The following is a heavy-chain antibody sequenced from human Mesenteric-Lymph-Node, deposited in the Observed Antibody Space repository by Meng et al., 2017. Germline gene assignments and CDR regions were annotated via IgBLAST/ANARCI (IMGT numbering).Heavy chain of an antibody. CDR2: IYHGVNI. Sequence: LFEACAVMLTPSQTPSLSWASAGHSNTSGNYSWTWIRQPPGKGLEWIGYIYHGVNIYYTPSLRSRVTISVDKSRNQFSLKLTSVSAADTAVYYCVRDTRRGGGWFDPWGQGTLVTVSS. D-gene: IGHD3-10*01. J-gene: IGHJ5*02. CDR3: VRDTRRGGGWFDP. CDR1: GHSNTSGNYS. V-gene: IGHV4-30-2*01.